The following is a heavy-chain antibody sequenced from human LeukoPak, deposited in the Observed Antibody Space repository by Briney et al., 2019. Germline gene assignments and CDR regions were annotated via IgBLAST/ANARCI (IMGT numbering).Heavy chain of an antibody. CDR2: ISWNSGSI. V-gene: IGHV3-9*01. CDR1: GFTFDDYA. CDR3: AKDKGLAAAGTSYGMDV. J-gene: IGHJ6*02. D-gene: IGHD6-13*01. Sequence: GRSLRLSCAASGFTFDDYAMHWVRQAPGKGLEWVSGISWNSGSIGYADSVKGRFTISRGNAKNSLYLQMNSLRAEDTALYYCAKDKGLAAAGTSYGMDVWGQGTTVTVSS.